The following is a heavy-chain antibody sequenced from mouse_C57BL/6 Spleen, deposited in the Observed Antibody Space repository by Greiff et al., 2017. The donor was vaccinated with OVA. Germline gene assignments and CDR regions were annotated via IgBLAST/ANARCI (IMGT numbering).Heavy chain of an antibody. J-gene: IGHJ3*01. D-gene: IGHD1-1*01. V-gene: IGHV5-6*01. Sequence: EVKLVESGGDLVKPGGSLKLSCAASGFTFSSYGMSWVRQTPDKRLEWVATISSGGSYTYYPDSVKGRFTISRDNAKNTLYLQMSSLKSEDTAMYYCARQGALTVVAGFAYWGQGTLVTVSA. CDR2: ISSGGSYT. CDR1: GFTFSSYG. CDR3: ARQGALTVVAGFAY.